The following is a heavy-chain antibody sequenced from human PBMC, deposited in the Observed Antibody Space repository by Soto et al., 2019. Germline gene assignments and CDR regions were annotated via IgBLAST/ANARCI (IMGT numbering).Heavy chain of an antibody. D-gene: IGHD2-15*01. CDR2: IYYSGST. CDR1: GCSISSSSYY. V-gene: IGHV4-39*01. J-gene: IGHJ5*02. CDR3: ARPYCSGGSCSFDP. Sequence: SETLSLTCTVSGCSISSSSYYWGWIRQPPGKGLEWIGSIYYSGSTYYNPSLKSRVTISVDTSKNQFSLKLSSVTAADTAVYYCARPYCSGGSCSFDPWGQGTLVTVSS.